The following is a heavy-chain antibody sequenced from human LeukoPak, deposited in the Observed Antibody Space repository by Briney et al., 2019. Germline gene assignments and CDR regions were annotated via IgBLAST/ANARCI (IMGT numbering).Heavy chain of an antibody. D-gene: IGHD3-10*01. Sequence: ASVKVSCKASGYTFTSYGISWVRQATGQGLEWMGWMNPNSGNAGYAQRFQGRVTMTRNNSISTAYMELTSLRSEDTAVYYCGRPLQRGSWTQRALDYWGQGTLVTVSS. CDR2: MNPNSGNA. J-gene: IGHJ4*02. CDR1: GYTFTSYG. V-gene: IGHV1-8*01. CDR3: GRPLQRGSWTQRALDY.